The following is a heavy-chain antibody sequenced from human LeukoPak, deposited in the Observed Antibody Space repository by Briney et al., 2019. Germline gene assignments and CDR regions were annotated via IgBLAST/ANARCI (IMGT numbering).Heavy chain of an antibody. V-gene: IGHV1-18*01. CDR2: ISAYNKR. J-gene: IGHJ5*02. Sequence: ASVKVSCKASGYTFTSYGIIWVRQAPGQGLEWMGWISAYNKRNYAQKFQGRVTMTTDTSTSTAYMELRNLRSDDTAVYYCARVSAPPDYGDYVSENWFDPWGQGTLVTVSS. CDR1: GYTFTSYG. D-gene: IGHD4-17*01. CDR3: ARVSAPPDYGDYVSENWFDP.